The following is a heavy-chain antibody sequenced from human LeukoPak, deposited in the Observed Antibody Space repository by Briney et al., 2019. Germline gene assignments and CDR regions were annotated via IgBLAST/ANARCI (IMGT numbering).Heavy chain of an antibody. V-gene: IGHV5-51*01. CDR1: GYSFTSYW. Sequence: GESLKISCKGSGYSFTSYWIGWVRQMPGKGLEWMGIIYPGDSDTRYSPSFQGQVTISADKSISTAYLQWSSLKASDTAMYYCASSVDYCSSTSCYKADAFDIWGQGTMVTVSS. D-gene: IGHD2-2*02. CDR2: IYPGDSDT. J-gene: IGHJ3*02. CDR3: ASSVDYCSSTSCYKADAFDI.